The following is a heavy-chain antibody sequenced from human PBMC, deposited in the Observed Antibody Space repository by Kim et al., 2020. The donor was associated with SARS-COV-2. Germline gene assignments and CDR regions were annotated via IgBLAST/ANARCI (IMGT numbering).Heavy chain of an antibody. V-gene: IGHV4-4*02. Sequence: SETLSLTCAVSGGSISSSNWWSWVRQPPGKGLEWIGEIYHSGSTNYNPSLKSRVTISVDKSKNQFSLKLSSVTAADTAVYYCARVQAKNSDPWAFDIWGQGTMVTVSS. J-gene: IGHJ3*02. D-gene: IGHD3-10*01. CDR3: ARVQAKNSDPWAFDI. CDR1: GGSISSSNW. CDR2: IYHSGST.